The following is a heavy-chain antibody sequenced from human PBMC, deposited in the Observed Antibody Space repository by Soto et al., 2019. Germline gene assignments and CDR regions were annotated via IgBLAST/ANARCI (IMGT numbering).Heavy chain of an antibody. J-gene: IGHJ4*02. CDR3: AKVSTGPLY. V-gene: IGHV3-30*18. CDR2: ISYDGSNK. CDR1: GFTFSSYG. Sequence: SLRLSCAASGFTFSSYGMHWVRQAPGKGLEWVAVISYDGSNKYYADSVKGRFTISRDNSKSTLYLQMNGLRAEDTAVYYCAKVSTGPLYWGQGTLVTVSS.